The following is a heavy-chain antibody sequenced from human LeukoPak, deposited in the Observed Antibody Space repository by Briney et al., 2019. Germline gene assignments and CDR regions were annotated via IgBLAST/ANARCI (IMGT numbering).Heavy chain of an antibody. CDR2: ISSSSSYI. J-gene: IGHJ6*02. D-gene: IGHD4-11*01. V-gene: IGHV3-21*01. CDR3: SRAMRLTTTVTALGGMDV. Sequence: GGSLRLSCAASGFTFSSYSMNWVRQAPGKGLEWVSSISSSSSYIYYADSVKGRFTISRDNAKNSLYLQMNSLRAEDTAVYYCSRAMRLTTTVTALGGMDVWGQGTTVTVSS. CDR1: GFTFSSYS.